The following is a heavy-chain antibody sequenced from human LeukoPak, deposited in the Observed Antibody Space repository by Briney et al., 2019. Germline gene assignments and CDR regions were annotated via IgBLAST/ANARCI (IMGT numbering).Heavy chain of an antibody. CDR3: ARGRSRRDWFDP. D-gene: IGHD1-14*01. CDR1: GGSFSGYY. CDR2: INHSGST. V-gene: IGHV4-34*01. Sequence: SETLSLTCAVYGGSFSGYYWSWIHQPPGKGLEWIGEINHSGSTNYNPSLKSRVTISVDTSKNQFSLKLSSVTAADTAVYYCARGRSRRDWFDPWGQGTLVIVSS. J-gene: IGHJ5*02.